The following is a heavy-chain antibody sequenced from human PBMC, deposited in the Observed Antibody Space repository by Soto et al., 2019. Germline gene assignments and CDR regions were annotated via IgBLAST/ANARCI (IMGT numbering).Heavy chain of an antibody. CDR3: ARDGHPFYYGMDV. J-gene: IGHJ6*02. CDR2: IDHSGST. CDR1: GGPFTDHY. V-gene: IGHV4-34*01. Sequence: SETLSLTCAVYGGPFTDHYWSWIRQPPGKGLEWIGEIDHSGSTNYNPSLKSRVTIFVDTSKKQFSLKLNSVTAADTAVYYCARDGHPFYYGMDVWGQGTTVTVSS.